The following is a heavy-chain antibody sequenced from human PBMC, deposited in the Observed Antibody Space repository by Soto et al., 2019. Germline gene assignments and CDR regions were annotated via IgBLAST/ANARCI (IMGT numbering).Heavy chain of an antibody. Sequence: SLRVSCPGSGFPFDDFAIHWGRQAPGKGLEWVGLIRNHSYQETTEHAAAVKGRFTISRDTSNGIAYLQMNSLHIEDSAVYYCSRAESPVQAYFSSYWR. CDR3: SRAESPVQAYFSSY. J-gene: IGHJ4*01. CDR1: GFPFDDFA. CDR2: IRNHSYQETT. D-gene: IGHD2-8*01. V-gene: IGHV3-49*04.